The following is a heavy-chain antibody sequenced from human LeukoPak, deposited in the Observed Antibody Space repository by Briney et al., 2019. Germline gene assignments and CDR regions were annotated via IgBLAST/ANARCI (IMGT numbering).Heavy chain of an antibody. CDR2: ISGSGGST. CDR1: GFTFSTYV. J-gene: IGHJ5*02. D-gene: IGHD2-15*01. V-gene: IGHV3-23*01. CDR3: ANLGYCSGGSCYYSWFDH. Sequence: GGSLRLSCAASGFTFSTYVMSWVRQAPGKGLEWVSAISGSGGSTYYADSVKGRFTISRDNSKNTLYLQMNSLRAEDTAVYYCANLGYCSGGSCYYSWFDHWGQGTLVTVSS.